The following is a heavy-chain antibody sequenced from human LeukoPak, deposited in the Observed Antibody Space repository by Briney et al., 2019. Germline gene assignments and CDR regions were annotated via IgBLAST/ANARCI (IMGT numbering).Heavy chain of an antibody. D-gene: IGHD3-10*01. CDR1: GYSFTGYY. CDR2: INPNSGAT. J-gene: IGHJ4*02. CDR3: ARDQNYLDSTPYYGPDS. Sequence: GASVNVSCKASGYSFTGYYIHWVRLAPGQGLEWMGWINPNSGATNYAQKFQDRVTMTTDTSISTAYMELRRLTSDDTALYLCARDQNYLDSTPYYGPDSWGQGTLVTVSS. V-gene: IGHV1-2*02.